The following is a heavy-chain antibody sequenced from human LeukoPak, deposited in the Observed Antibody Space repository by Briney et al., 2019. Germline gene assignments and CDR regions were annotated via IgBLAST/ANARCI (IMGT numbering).Heavy chain of an antibody. V-gene: IGHV4-61*02. D-gene: IGHD3-10*01. CDR2: IYTRGST. Sequence: SQTLSLTRTVAGGSISSGSYYWSWIRHPAGKGLEWIGPIYTRGSTNYNPSLKSRVTISVDTSKNQFSLKLSSVTAADTAVYYCARDLLWFGELENYYYGMDVWGQGTTVTVSS. J-gene: IGHJ6*02. CDR1: GGSISSGSYY. CDR3: ARDLLWFGELENYYYGMDV.